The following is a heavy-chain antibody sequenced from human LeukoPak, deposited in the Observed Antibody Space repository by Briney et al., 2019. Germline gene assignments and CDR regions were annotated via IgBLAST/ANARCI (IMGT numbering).Heavy chain of an antibody. CDR2: IGSDGSGT. V-gene: IGHV3-74*03. CDR1: GFSLSGYW. J-gene: IGHJ6*02. D-gene: IGHD2-8*02. Sequence: GGSLRLSCAASGFSLSGYWMHWVRQIPGKGLMWVARIGSDGSGTTYADPVKGRFTISRDNSKNTLYLQMNSLRDEDAAVYHCTRVQAGRSGLMDVWGRGTAVTVSS. CDR3: TRVQAGRSGLMDV.